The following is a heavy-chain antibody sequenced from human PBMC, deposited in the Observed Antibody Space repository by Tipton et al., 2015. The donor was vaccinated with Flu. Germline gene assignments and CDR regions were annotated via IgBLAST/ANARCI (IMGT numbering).Heavy chain of an antibody. Sequence: TLSLTCTVSGGSISSYYWSWIRQPAGKGLEYIGYIHYSGSTKSNPSLKSRVTISLDTSKNQFSLKLSSVTAADTAVYYCAREFSGWFDPWGQGTLVTVSS. CDR1: GGSISSYY. CDR2: IHYSGST. J-gene: IGHJ5*02. D-gene: IGHD2/OR15-2a*01. CDR3: AREFSGWFDP. V-gene: IGHV4-59*12.